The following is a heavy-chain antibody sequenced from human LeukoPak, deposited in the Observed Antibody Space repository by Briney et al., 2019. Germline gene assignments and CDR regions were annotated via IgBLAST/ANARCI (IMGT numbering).Heavy chain of an antibody. D-gene: IGHD6-13*01. V-gene: IGHV1-2*04. CDR2: ISPNSGGT. CDR1: GYTFTGYY. J-gene: IGHJ5*02. CDR3: ASSEGYSSSPPQFDP. Sequence: ASVKVSCKASGYTFTGYYMHWVRQAPGQGLEWMGWISPNSGGTNYAQKFQGWVTMTRDTSISTAYMELSSLRSEDTAVYYCASSEGYSSSPPQFDPWGQGTLVTVSS.